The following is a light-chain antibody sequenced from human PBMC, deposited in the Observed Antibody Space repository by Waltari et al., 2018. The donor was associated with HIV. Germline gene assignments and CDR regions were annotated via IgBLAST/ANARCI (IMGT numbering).Light chain of an antibody. V-gene: IGLV1-44*01. Sequence: QSVLTQPPSASGTPGQRVTISCSGSSSKIGSNTVNWYQQLPGTAPKLLSYSNNQRPSGVPDRFSGSKSGTSASLAISGLQSEDEADYYCAAWHDSLNGSWVFGGGTKLTVL. J-gene: IGLJ3*02. CDR2: SNN. CDR3: AAWHDSLNGSWV. CDR1: SSKIGSNT.